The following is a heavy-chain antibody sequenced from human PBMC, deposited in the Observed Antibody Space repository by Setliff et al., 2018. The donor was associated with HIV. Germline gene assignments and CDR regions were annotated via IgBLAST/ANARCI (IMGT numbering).Heavy chain of an antibody. CDR3: ARSPRLRGGHNWFDP. J-gene: IGHJ5*02. CDR2: IYYSGST. CDR1: GGSIRTYY. V-gene: IGHV4-59*01. D-gene: IGHD4-17*01. Sequence: PSETLSLTCTVSGGSIRTYYWSWIRQPPGKGLEWIGYIYYSGSTNYNPSLKSRLTISVDTSKNQFSLKLSSVTAADTAVYYCARSPRLRGGHNWFDPWGQGTLVTVSS.